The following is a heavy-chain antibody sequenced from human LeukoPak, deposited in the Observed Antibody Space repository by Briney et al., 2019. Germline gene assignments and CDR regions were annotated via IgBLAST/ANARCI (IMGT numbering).Heavy chain of an antibody. V-gene: IGHV1-46*01. CDR1: GYTFTSYY. D-gene: IGHD3-22*01. CDR2: INPSGGST. CDR3: ASSQGAYDRDAFDI. J-gene: IGHJ3*02. Sequence: ASVKVSRKASGYTFTSYYMHWVRQAPGQGLEWMGIINPSGGSTSYAQKFQGRATMTRDMSTTTVYMELSSLRSEDTAVYYCASSQGAYDRDAFDIWGQGTMVTVSS.